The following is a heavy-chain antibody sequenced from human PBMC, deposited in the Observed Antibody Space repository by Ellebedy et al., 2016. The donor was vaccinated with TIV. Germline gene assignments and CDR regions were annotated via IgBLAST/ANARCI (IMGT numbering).Heavy chain of an antibody. CDR3: ARAFSKFEYYNILTGYYWFDP. J-gene: IGHJ5*02. V-gene: IGHV4-59*01. CDR1: GGSISSYY. D-gene: IGHD3-9*01. CDR2: IDSSGST. Sequence: SETLSLTCAVYGGSISSYYWSWIRQPPGQGLEWIGYIDSSGSTNYNPSLKSRVTISVDTSKNQFSLKLNSVTAADTAVYYCARAFSKFEYYNILTGYYWFDPWGQGTLVTVSS.